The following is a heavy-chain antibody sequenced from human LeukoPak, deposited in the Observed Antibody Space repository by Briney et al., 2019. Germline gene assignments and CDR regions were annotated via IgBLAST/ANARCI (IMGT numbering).Heavy chain of an antibody. CDR3: AKDPSGGLLWCGELLSYFDY. V-gene: IGHV3-23*01. J-gene: IGHJ4*02. D-gene: IGHD3-10*01. CDR1: GCTLSSSA. CDR2: IRSRGGST. Sequence: GGSLRLSCAASGCTLSSSAMSWVRQAPGKGLEWVGAIRSRGGSTYYADSVKGRFTISRDNSKNTLYLQMNSLRAEDTAVYYCAKDPSGGLLWCGELLSYFDYWGQGTLVTVSS.